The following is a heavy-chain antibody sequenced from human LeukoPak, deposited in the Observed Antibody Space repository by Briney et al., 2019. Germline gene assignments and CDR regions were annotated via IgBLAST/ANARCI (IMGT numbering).Heavy chain of an antibody. CDR2: INSDGSTT. J-gene: IGHJ5*02. Sequence: GGSLRLSCAASGFSFSNYWMHWVRHAPGKGLVWVSRINSDGSTTNYAHSVKGQFTISRDNAKNTLYLQMNSLRAEDTAVYYSARPYSSSSHSPLLPWGQGTLVTVSS. V-gene: IGHV3-74*01. CDR3: ARPYSSSSHSPLLP. D-gene: IGHD6-6*01. CDR1: GFSFSNYW.